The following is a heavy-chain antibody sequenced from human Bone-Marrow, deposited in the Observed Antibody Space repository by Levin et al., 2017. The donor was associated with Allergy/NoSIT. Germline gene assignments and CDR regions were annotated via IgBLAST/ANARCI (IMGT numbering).Heavy chain of an antibody. V-gene: IGHV3-30-3*01. Sequence: PGGFLRLSCVASGIAFSNSIMHWVRQAPGKGLEWVSGLSFDGYSRYYADSVKGRFTISRDDSRNTVSLQMDSLRSEDTAVYSCAREGHTSGRCGCFDVWGQGTMVTVSP. CDR2: LSFDGYSR. J-gene: IGHJ3*01. D-gene: IGHD6-19*01. CDR3: AREGHTSGRCGCFDV. CDR1: GIAFSNSI.